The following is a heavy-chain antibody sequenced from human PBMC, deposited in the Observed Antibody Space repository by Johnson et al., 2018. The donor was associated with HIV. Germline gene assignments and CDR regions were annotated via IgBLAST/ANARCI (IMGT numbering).Heavy chain of an antibody. V-gene: IGHV3-9*01. D-gene: IGHD4-23*01. Sequence: VQLVESGGGLVQPGGSLRLSCAASGFTVSSYAMHWVRQAPGKGLEWVSGISWNSGSIGYADSVKGRFTISRDNSKNTLYLQMNSLRAEDTAIYYCAKSPAKDHGGNSGAFAIWGQGTMVTVSS. CDR2: ISWNSGSI. J-gene: IGHJ3*02. CDR1: GFTVSSYA. CDR3: AKSPAKDHGGNSGAFAI.